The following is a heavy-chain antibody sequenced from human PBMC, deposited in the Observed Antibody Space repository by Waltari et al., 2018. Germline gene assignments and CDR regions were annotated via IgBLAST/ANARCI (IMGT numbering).Heavy chain of an antibody. J-gene: IGHJ6*02. CDR1: GGSISSYY. CDR3: AREGRAGGEYGMDG. Sequence: QVQLQESGPGLVKPSETLSLTCTVSGGSISSYYWSWIRQPPGKGLEWIGYIYYSGSTNYNPTLKSRVTISVDTSKNQFSLKLSSVTAADTAVYYCAREGRAGGEYGMDGWGQGTTVTVSS. CDR2: IYYSGST. V-gene: IGHV4-59*01. D-gene: IGHD3-16*01.